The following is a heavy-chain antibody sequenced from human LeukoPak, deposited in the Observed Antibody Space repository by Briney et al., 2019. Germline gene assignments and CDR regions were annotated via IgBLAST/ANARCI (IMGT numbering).Heavy chain of an antibody. D-gene: IGHD3-10*01. CDR1: GFTVSSNY. CDR3: AREVWFGEFDY. J-gene: IGHJ4*02. CDR2: IYSGGST. V-gene: IGHV3-53*01. Sequence: GGSLRLSCAASGFTVSSNYMSWVRQAPGKGLEWVSVIYSGGSTYYADSVKGRFTISRDNSKNTLYLQMNSLRAEDTAVYYCAREVWFGEFDYWGQGTLVTVSS.